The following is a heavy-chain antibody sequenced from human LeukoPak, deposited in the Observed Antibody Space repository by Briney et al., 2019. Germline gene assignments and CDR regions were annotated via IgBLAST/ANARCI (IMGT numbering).Heavy chain of an antibody. CDR3: ASPSPHSARGDAFDT. V-gene: IGHV1-69*13. J-gene: IGHJ3*02. Sequence: SVKVSCKASGGTFSSYAISWVRQAPGQGLEWMGGIIPIFGTANYAQKFQGRVTITADESTSTAYMELSSLRSEDTAVYYCASPSPHSARGDAFDTWGQGTMVTVSS. CDR2: IIPIFGTA. CDR1: GGTFSSYA.